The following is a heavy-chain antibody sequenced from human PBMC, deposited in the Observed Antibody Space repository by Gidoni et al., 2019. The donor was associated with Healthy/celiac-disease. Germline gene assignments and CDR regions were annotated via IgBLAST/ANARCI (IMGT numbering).Heavy chain of an antibody. CDR2: ISGSGGST. V-gene: IGHV3-23*01. D-gene: IGHD3-3*01. Sequence: EVQLLESGGGLVQPGGSLRLSCAASGFTFRSYAMSWARQAPGKGLEWVSAISGSGGSTYYADSVKGRFTISRDNSKNTLYLQMNSLRAEDTAVYYCAKRAYDFWSGHVDYWGQGTLVTVSS. J-gene: IGHJ4*02. CDR3: AKRAYDFWSGHVDY. CDR1: GFTFRSYA.